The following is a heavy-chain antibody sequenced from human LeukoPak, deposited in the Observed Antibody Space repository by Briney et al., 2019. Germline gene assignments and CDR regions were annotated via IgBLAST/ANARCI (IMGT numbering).Heavy chain of an antibody. CDR1: GYTFTGYY. CDR3: ARDLYFLKAAPAGDAFDI. D-gene: IGHD2/OR15-2a*01. V-gene: IGHV1-2*02. J-gene: IGHJ3*02. CDR2: INPNSGGT. Sequence: ASVKVSCKASGYTFTGYYMHWVRQAPGQGLEWMGWINPNSGGTNYAQKFQGRVTMTRDTSTSTAYMELSRLRSDDTAVYYCARDLYFLKAAPAGDAFDIWGQGTMVTVSS.